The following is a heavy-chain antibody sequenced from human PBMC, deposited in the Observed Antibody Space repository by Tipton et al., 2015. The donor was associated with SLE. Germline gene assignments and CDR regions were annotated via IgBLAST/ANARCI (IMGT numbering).Heavy chain of an antibody. D-gene: IGHD3-3*01. CDR3: ARGWDYDFWSGYADY. J-gene: IGHJ4*02. Sequence: TLSLTCTVSGGSISSYYWSWIRQPPGKGLEWIGYIYYSGSTNYNPSLKSRVTISVDTSKNQFSLKLSSVTAADTAVYYCARGWDYDFWSGYADYWGQGTLVTVSS. CDR1: GGSISSYY. V-gene: IGHV4-59*12. CDR2: IYYSGST.